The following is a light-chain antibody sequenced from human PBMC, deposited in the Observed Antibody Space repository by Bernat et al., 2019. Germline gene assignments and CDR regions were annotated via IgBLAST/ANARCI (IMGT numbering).Light chain of an antibody. J-gene: IGKJ2*01. V-gene: IGKV1-5*03. CDR3: LQYNKYPYS. Sequence: DIQMTQSPSTLSASVGDRVTITCRANESINTWLSWFQQKPGKAPKLLIYKTSSLYSGVPSRFSGGGSGTDFTLSINGLQPDDFGTYHCLQYNKYPYSFCQGTKLEIK. CDR1: ESINTW. CDR2: KTS.